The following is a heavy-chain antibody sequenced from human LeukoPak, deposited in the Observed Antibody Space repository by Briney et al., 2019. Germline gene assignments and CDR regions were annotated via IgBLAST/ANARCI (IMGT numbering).Heavy chain of an antibody. D-gene: IGHD3-16*02. CDR3: AREADIVSFDL. Sequence: ASVKVSCKASGYTFTGNHVHWVRQAPGEGLEWMGWIDPKSGDTKYAQKFQGRVAMTSDTSISTAYMELSGLRSDDTAVYFCAREADIVSFDLWGRGTLVTVSP. J-gene: IGHJ2*01. V-gene: IGHV1-2*02. CDR1: GYTFTGNH. CDR2: IDPKSGDT.